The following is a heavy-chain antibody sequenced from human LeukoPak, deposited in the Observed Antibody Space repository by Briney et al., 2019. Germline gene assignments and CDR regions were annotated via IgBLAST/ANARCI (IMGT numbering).Heavy chain of an antibody. CDR2: ISYDGSNK. CDR1: GFTFSSYA. CDR3: ASERITIVRGVITDY. Sequence: GGSLTLSCAASGFTFSSYAMRWVRQAPGKGLEWVADISYDGSNKYYADSVKGRFTISRDNSKNTLYLQMNSLRAEDTAVYYCASERITIVRGVITDYWGQGTLVTVSS. J-gene: IGHJ4*02. V-gene: IGHV3-30-3*01. D-gene: IGHD3-10*01.